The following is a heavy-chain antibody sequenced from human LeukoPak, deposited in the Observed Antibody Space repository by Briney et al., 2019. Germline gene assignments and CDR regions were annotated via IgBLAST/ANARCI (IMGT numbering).Heavy chain of an antibody. J-gene: IGHJ4*02. CDR3: ARNHHNSGGRCDF. V-gene: IGHV3-23*01. CDR2: ISGSGDST. CDR1: GFIFSSYA. Sequence: GGSLRLSCAASGFIFSSYAMSWVRQAPGKGLEWVSVISGSGDSTCYADSAKGRFTISRDNSKNTLYLQVKSLRADDTAVYYCARNHHNSGGRCDFWGQGTLVTVSS. D-gene: IGHD2-15*01.